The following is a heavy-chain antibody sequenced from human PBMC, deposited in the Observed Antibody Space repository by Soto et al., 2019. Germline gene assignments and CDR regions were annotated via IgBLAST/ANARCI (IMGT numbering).Heavy chain of an antibody. J-gene: IGHJ5*02. CDR2: INPNSCGT. CDR3: ARGGGVYSSSNNRFDP. CDR1: GYTFTGYY. D-gene: IGHD6-6*01. V-gene: IGHV1-2*02. Sequence: QVQLVQSGAEVKKPGASVKVSCKASGYTFTGYYMHWVRQAPGQGLEWMGWINPNSCGTNYAQKFQGRVTMTRDTSISTGYMELSRLRSDDTAVYYCARGGGVYSSSNNRFDPWGQGTLVTVSS.